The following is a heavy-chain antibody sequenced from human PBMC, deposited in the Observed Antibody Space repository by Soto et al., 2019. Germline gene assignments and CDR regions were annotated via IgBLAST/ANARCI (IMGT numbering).Heavy chain of an antibody. Sequence: RLSCAASGFTFSSYAMSWVRQAPGKGLEWVSAISGSGGSTYYADSVKGRFTISRDNSKNTLYLQMNSLRAEDTAVYYCAKEIRYCSGGSCYSYGMDVWGQGTSVTVSS. CDR2: ISGSGGST. CDR1: GFTFSSYA. J-gene: IGHJ6*02. D-gene: IGHD2-15*01. CDR3: AKEIRYCSGGSCYSYGMDV. V-gene: IGHV3-23*01.